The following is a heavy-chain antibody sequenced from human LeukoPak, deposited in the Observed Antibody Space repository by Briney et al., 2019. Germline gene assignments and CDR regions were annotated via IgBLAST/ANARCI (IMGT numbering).Heavy chain of an antibody. J-gene: IGHJ4*02. CDR3: ARDKGSGSYYPFDY. CDR2: IGISSGNT. V-gene: IGHV3-48*01. CDR1: GFNFIDYS. D-gene: IGHD3-10*01. Sequence: GGSLRLSCAASGFNFIDYSMNWVRQAPGKGLEWISYIGISSGNTKYADSVKGRFTISRDKARNSLYLQMNSLRAEDTAVYYCARDKGSGSYYPFDYWGQGTLVTVSS.